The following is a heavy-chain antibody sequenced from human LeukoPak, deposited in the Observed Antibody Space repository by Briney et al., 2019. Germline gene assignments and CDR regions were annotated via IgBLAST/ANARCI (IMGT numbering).Heavy chain of an antibody. CDR2: INWNGGST. CDR1: GCTFDDYG. V-gene: IGHV3-20*04. J-gene: IGHJ4*02. D-gene: IGHD3/OR15-3a*01. CDR3: AREPRLDWLSSTGYFDY. Sequence: GGPLRLSCAASGCTFDDYGMSWVRQAPGKGLEWLSGINWNGGSTGYADSVKGRFTISRDNAKNSLYLQMNSLRAEDTALYYCAREPRLDWLSSTGYFDYWGQGTLVTVSS.